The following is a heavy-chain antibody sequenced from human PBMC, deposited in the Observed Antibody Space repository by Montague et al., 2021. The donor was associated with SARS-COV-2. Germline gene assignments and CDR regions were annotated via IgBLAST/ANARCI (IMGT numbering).Heavy chain of an antibody. CDR3: AGVISRQNNIVVVGLYYFDY. V-gene: IGHV4-39*07. D-gene: IGHD2-15*01. Sequence: SETLSLTCTVSGXSISSSSYYWGWIRQPPGKGLEWIGSIYYSGSTYYNPSLKSRVTISVDTSKNQFSLKLSSVTAADTAVYYCAGVISRQNNIVVVGLYYFDYWGQGTLVTVSS. CDR2: IYYSGST. J-gene: IGHJ4*02. CDR1: GXSISSSSYY.